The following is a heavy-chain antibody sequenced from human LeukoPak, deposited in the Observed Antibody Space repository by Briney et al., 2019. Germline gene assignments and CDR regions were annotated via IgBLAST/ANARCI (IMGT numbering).Heavy chain of an antibody. Sequence: SETLSLTCTVSGGSISSYYWNWIRQPPGKGLEWIGYIYYTGSTNYNPSLKSRVTISVDTSKNQFSLKLRSVTAADTAVYYCTRWYYDSSGYRYFDYWGQGILVTVSS. CDR3: TRWYYDSSGYRYFDY. J-gene: IGHJ4*02. D-gene: IGHD3-22*01. V-gene: IGHV4-59*01. CDR1: GGSISSYY. CDR2: IYYTGST.